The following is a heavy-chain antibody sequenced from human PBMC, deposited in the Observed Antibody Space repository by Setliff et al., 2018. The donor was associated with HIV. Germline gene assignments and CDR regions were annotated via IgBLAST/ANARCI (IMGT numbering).Heavy chain of an antibody. Sequence: VASVKVSCKASGYTFTSYGLNWVRQAPGQGLEWMGWISANNGNTNYAQKLQGRVTMTTDTSTSTAYMELESLRSDDTAVYYCAREARDVVRGVIIADYWSQGTLVTVSS. D-gene: IGHD3-10*01. CDR3: AREARDVVRGVIIADY. J-gene: IGHJ4*02. CDR1: GYTFTSYG. V-gene: IGHV1-18*01. CDR2: ISANNGNT.